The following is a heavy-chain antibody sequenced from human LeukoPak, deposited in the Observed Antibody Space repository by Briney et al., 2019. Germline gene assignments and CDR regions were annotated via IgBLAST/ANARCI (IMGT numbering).Heavy chain of an antibody. CDR3: ARGDDFWSGFYDAFDI. J-gene: IGHJ3*02. CDR1: GYTFTGYY. V-gene: IGHV1-2*02. CDR2: INPNSGGT. D-gene: IGHD3-3*01. Sequence: ASVKVSCKASGYTFTGYYMHWVRQAPGQGLEWMGWINPNSGGTNYAQKFQGRVTMTRDTSISTAYMELSRLRSDDTAVYYCARGDDFWSGFYDAFDIWGQGTMVTVSS.